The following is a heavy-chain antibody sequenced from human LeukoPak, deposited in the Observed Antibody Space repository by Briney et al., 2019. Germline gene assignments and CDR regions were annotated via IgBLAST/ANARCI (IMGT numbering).Heavy chain of an antibody. J-gene: IGHJ4*02. D-gene: IGHD1-14*01. CDR2: ISAYNGNT. Sequence: ASVKVSCKASGYTFTSYGISWVRQAPGQGLEWMGWISAYNGNTNYAQKLQGRVTMTTDTSTSTAYMELRSLRSDDTAVYYCARVLLAAQAGTAEYYFDYWGQGTLVTVSS. CDR1: GYTFTSYG. V-gene: IGHV1-18*01. CDR3: ARVLLAAQAGTAEYYFDY.